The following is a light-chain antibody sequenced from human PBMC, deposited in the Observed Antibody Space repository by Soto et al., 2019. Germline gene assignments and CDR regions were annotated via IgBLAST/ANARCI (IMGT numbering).Light chain of an antibody. Sequence: QSALTQPASMSGSPGQSITISCTGTSSDVGSYYPVSWFQQHPGNAPKLIIYEVNKRPSGVSDRFSGSKSGNTASLTISGLQAADEAEYYCCSYAGDTTFFVFGTGTKLTVL. CDR2: EVN. J-gene: IGLJ1*01. V-gene: IGLV2-23*02. CDR1: SSDVGSYYP. CDR3: CSYAGDTTFFV.